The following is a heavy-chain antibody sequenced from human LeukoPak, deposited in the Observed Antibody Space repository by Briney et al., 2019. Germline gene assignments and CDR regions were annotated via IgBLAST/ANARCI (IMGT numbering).Heavy chain of an antibody. J-gene: IGHJ3*02. CDR3: GRNRGVGGRRFFDI. CDR1: GGSISSYY. Sequence: PSETLSLTCTVSGGSISSYYWSWIRQPPGKGLEWIGYIYYSGSTNYSPSLKSRVTISVDTSKNQFSLKLSSVTAADTAVYYCGRNRGVGGRRFFDIWGKGTMATVS. V-gene: IGHV4-59*01. CDR2: IYYSGST. D-gene: IGHD3-10*01.